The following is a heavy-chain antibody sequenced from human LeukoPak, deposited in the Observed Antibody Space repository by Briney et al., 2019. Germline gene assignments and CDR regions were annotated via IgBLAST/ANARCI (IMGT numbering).Heavy chain of an antibody. J-gene: IGHJ6*03. CDR2: INPNSGGT. V-gene: IGHV1-2*02. Sequence: ASVKVSCKASGGTFSSYAISWVRQAPGQGLEWMGWINPNSGGTNYAQKFQGRVTMTRDTSISTAYMELSRLRSDDTAVYYCAGGNYYHYMDVWGKGTTVTVSS. D-gene: IGHD3-16*01. CDR3: AGGNYYHYMDV. CDR1: GGTFSSYA.